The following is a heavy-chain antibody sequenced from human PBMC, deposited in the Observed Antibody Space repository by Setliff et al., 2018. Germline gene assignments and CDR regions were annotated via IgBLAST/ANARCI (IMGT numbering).Heavy chain of an antibody. Sequence: GASVKVSCKSSGGTFSSSGITWVRQAPGQGLQWLGRFIPILGATNYAQNFQGRVTITADESTSTGYMELRSLRSDDTDVYYCARELRSPYWHLDSWGQGTQVTVSS. D-gene: IGHD3-16*01. CDR1: GGTFSSSG. CDR2: FIPILGAT. V-gene: IGHV1-69*13. CDR3: ARELRSPYWHLDS. J-gene: IGHJ5*01.